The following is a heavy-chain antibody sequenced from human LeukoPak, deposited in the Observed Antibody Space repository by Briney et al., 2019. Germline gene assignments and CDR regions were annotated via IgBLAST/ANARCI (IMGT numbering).Heavy chain of an antibody. J-gene: IGHJ4*02. D-gene: IGHD3-10*01. CDR1: GGSISRYF. CDR3: ARAGDGSGSYDNADFDY. CDR2: IYTTGST. V-gene: IGHV4-4*07. Sequence: SETLSLTCTVSGGSISRYFWNRLRPPAGKGLGWIGRIYTTGSTNYNPSLKSRVTMSIDTSKNQFSLKVISVTAADAAVYYCARAGDGSGSYDNADFDYWGQGTLVTVSS.